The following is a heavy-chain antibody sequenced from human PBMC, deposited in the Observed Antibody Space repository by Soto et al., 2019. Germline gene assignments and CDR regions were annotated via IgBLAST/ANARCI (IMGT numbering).Heavy chain of an antibody. D-gene: IGHD2-15*01. J-gene: IGHJ3*02. CDR1: GGSFSGYY. Sequence: ETLSLTCAVYGGSFSGYYWNWIRQPPGKGLEWIGEINHSGSTNYNPSLKSRVTISVDTSKNQFSLKLSSVTAADTAVYYCARGRYCSGGSCYRHAFDIWGQGTMVTVSS. CDR2: INHSGST. CDR3: ARGRYCSGGSCYRHAFDI. V-gene: IGHV4-34*01.